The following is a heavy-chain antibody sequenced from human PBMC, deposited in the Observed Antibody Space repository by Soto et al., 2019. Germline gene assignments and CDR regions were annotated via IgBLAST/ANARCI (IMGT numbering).Heavy chain of an antibody. J-gene: IGHJ4*02. D-gene: IGHD3-22*01. CDR2: MYYSGYT. V-gene: IGHV4-61*01. CDR3: VPEYYHTIDYHKID. CDR1: GGSVSTSTHH. Sequence: QVQLQESGPGLVRPSETLSLTCIVSGGSVSTSTHHWSWIRQPPGKGLEWIGYMYYSGYTNYNTSPNARVTISMDRSRNLLCLSLNPLTATDTAVYYCVPEYYHTIDYHKIDWGQGTIVTVSS.